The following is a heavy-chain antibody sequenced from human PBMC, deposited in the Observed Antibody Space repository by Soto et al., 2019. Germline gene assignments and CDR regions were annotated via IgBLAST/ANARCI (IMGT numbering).Heavy chain of an antibody. Sequence: SVKVSCKASGGTFSRYTITWVRQAPGQGLEWMGGITPMFGTPNYAQKFQGRVTITADESTSTAYMELSSPRSEDTAMYYCARDGTLYDSSAYYYLYWGQGTLVTVSS. D-gene: IGHD3-22*01. CDR3: ARDGTLYDSSAYYYLY. V-gene: IGHV1-69*13. J-gene: IGHJ4*02. CDR1: GGTFSRYT. CDR2: ITPMFGTP.